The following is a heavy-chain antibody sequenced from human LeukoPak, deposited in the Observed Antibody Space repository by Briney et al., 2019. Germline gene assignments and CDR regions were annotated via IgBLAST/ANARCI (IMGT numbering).Heavy chain of an antibody. CDR2: ISAYNGNT. V-gene: IGHV1-18*01. CDR3: ARDSALYYYDSSGYSLPIDY. Sequence: ASVKVSCKASGGTFSSYAISWVRQAPGQGLEWMGWISAYNGNTNYAQKLQGRVTMTTDTSTSIAYMELRSLRSDDTAVYYCARDSALYYYDSSGYSLPIDYWGQGTLVTVSS. J-gene: IGHJ4*02. D-gene: IGHD3-22*01. CDR1: GGTFSSYA.